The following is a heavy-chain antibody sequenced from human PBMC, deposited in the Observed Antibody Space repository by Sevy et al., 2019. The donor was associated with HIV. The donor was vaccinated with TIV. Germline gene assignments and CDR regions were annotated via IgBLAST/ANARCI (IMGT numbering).Heavy chain of an antibody. J-gene: IGHJ6*02. CDR3: ARDDGYEYVWGSYRSFSNYYYGMDV. CDR1: GFTFSSYW. CDR2: IKQDGSEK. V-gene: IGHV3-7*01. D-gene: IGHD3-16*02. Sequence: GGSLRLSCAASGFTFSSYWMSWVRQAPGKGLEWVANIKQDGSEKYYVDSVKGRFTISRDNAKNSLYLQMNSLRAEDTAVYYCARDDGYEYVWGSYRSFSNYYYGMDVWGQGTTVTVSS.